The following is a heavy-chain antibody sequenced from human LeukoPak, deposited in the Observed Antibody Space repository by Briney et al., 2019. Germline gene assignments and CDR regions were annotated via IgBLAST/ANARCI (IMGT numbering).Heavy chain of an antibody. CDR1: GFTFSNYV. D-gene: IGHD3-22*01. Sequence: GSLRLSCAASGFTFSNYVMNWVRQAPGKGLEWVSVIGGSGGSTYYADSVKGRFTISRDNSKNTLYLQMNSLRAEDTAVYYCAKDRPSYDSSGYYYGYWGQGTLVTVSS. CDR2: IGGSGGST. CDR3: AKDRPSYDSSGYYYGY. J-gene: IGHJ4*02. V-gene: IGHV3-23*01.